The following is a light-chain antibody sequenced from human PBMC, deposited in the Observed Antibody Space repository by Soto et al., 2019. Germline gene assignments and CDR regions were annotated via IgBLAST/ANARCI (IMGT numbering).Light chain of an antibody. V-gene: IGKV3-15*01. CDR3: QQYNNWPPIT. J-gene: IGKJ5*01. CDR1: QGVSRK. Sequence: DIVMTQSPATLSVAPGERVTFSCRASQGVSRKLAWYQHKPGQAPRLLISGASTGATGIPARFSGSGSGTDFTLTISNLQSEDSAVYYCQQYNNWPPITFGQGTRLEI. CDR2: GAS.